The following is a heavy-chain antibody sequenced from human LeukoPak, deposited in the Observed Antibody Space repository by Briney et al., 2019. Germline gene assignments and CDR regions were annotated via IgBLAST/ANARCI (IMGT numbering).Heavy chain of an antibody. Sequence: GRSLRLSCAASGVTFDDYAMHWVRQTPRKGLEWVSGISWNSGNIGYADSVKGRFTIYRDNARNSLYLQMNSLRAEDTALYYCAKDITHDTVMFSFASWGQGTLVTVSS. CDR3: AKDITHDTVMFSFAS. V-gene: IGHV3-9*01. CDR2: ISWNSGNI. J-gene: IGHJ4*02. D-gene: IGHD5-18*01. CDR1: GVTFDDYA.